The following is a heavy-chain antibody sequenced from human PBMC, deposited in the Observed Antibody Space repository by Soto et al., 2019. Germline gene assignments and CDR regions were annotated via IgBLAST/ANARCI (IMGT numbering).Heavy chain of an antibody. J-gene: IGHJ5*02. CDR2: MKPTSVNT. CDR1: GYTFTSYD. D-gene: IGHD2-2*01. CDR3: GRSPANNSPSRHNWFDP. Sequence: QVQLVQSGAEVKKPGASVKVSCKASGYTFTSYDITWVRQANGQGLEWMGWMKPTSVNTGYAQKFQGRVTLTRNTSKSTAYMELSSLRTEDTGVYYWGRSPANNSPSRHNWFDPWGQGALVPVSS. V-gene: IGHV1-8*01.